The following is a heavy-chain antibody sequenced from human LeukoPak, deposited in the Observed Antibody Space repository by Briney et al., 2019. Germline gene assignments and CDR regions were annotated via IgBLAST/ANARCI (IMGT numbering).Heavy chain of an antibody. J-gene: IGHJ3*02. CDR1: GFTFSSYD. Sequence: PGGSLRLSCAASGFTFSSYDMPWVRQATGKGLEWVSAIGTAGDTYYPGSVKGRFTISRENAKNSLYLQMNSLRAGDTAVYYCAREDYYDSFDIWGQGTMVTVSS. D-gene: IGHD3-10*01. CDR2: IGTAGDT. CDR3: AREDYYDSFDI. V-gene: IGHV3-13*01.